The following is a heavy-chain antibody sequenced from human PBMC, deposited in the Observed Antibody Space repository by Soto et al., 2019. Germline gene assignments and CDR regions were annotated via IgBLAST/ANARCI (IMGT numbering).Heavy chain of an antibody. D-gene: IGHD2-8*01. V-gene: IGHV4-39*01. CDR2: IYYSVST. CDR3: AILLSCTNGVGRMYVDL. CDR1: GGSISSSSYY. Sequence: QLQLQESGPGLVKPSETLSLTCTVSGGSISSSSYYWGWIRQPPGQGLEWIGCIYYSVSTYYNPSLKSRVTTSVDTSKNPFSRNLSSVTAADTAVYDRAILLSCTNGVGRMYVDLRGRGNLVTVSS. J-gene: IGHJ2*01.